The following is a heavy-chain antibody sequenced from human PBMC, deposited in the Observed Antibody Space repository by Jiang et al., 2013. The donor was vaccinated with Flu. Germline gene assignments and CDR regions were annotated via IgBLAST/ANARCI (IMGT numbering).Heavy chain of an antibody. D-gene: IGHD3-3*01. Sequence: GAEVKEPGSSVKVSCKASGDTYNNYALMWVRQAPGLGLEWMGEIVPMFGTKYYAKKFQGRVTFTADAFTSTAYMELSGLRHEDSALYYCARNGSDNSGYYHSWGQGTLITVST. CDR2: IVPMFGTK. J-gene: IGHJ4*02. CDR1: GDTYNNYA. V-gene: IGHV1-69*01. CDR3: ARNGSDNSGYYHS.